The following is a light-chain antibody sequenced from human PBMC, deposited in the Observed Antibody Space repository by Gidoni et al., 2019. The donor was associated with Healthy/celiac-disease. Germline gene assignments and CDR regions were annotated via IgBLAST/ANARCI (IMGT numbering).Light chain of an antibody. CDR3: QQYGSSPALT. V-gene: IGKV3-20*01. CDR2: GAS. J-gene: IGKJ4*01. CDR1: QSVSSSY. Sequence: EIVLTQSPGTLSLSPGERATLSCRASQSVSSSYLAWYQQKPGQAPRLLIYGASSRATGIPDRFSGSGSGTDFNLTISRLEPEEFAVYYCQQYGSSPALTFGGGTKVEIK.